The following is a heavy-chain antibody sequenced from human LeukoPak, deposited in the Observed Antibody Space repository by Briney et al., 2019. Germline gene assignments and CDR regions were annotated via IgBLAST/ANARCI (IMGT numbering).Heavy chain of an antibody. CDR1: GFTFSSYG. CDR3: AKEAYIEMATITPDY. J-gene: IGHJ4*02. V-gene: IGHV3-33*06. D-gene: IGHD5-24*01. Sequence: GRSLRLSCAASGFTFSSYGMHWVRKAPGKGLEWVAVIWYDGSNKYYADSVKGRFTISRDNSKNTLYLQMNSLRAEDTAVYYCAKEAYIEMATITPDYWGQGTLVTVSS. CDR2: IWYDGSNK.